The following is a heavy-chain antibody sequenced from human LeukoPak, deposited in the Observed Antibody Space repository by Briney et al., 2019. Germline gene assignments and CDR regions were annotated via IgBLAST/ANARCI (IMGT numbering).Heavy chain of an antibody. V-gene: IGHV3-23*01. J-gene: IGHJ4*02. Sequence: QPGGSLRLSCAASGFTFSSYAMSWVRQAPGKGLEWVSAISGSGGSTYYADSVKGRFTISRDNSKNTLYLQMNSLRAEDTAVYYCADYRGSGWYYFDYWGQGTLVTVSS. CDR1: GFTFSSYA. D-gene: IGHD6-19*01. CDR3: ADYRGSGWYYFDY. CDR2: ISGSGGST.